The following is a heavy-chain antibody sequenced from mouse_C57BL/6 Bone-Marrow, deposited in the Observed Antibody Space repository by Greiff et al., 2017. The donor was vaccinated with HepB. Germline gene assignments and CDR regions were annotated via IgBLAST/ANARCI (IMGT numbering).Heavy chain of an antibody. V-gene: IGHV8-8*01. J-gene: IGHJ4*01. CDR1: GFSLSTFGMG. Sequence: QVTLKESGPGILQPSQTLSLTCSFSGFSLSTFGMGVGWIRQPSGKGLEWLAHIWWDDDKYYNPALKSRLTISKDTSKNQVFLKSANVDTADTATYYCARIYYYGSSYENAMDYWGQGTSVTVSS. CDR2: IWWDDDK. CDR3: ARIYYYGSSYENAMDY. D-gene: IGHD1-1*01.